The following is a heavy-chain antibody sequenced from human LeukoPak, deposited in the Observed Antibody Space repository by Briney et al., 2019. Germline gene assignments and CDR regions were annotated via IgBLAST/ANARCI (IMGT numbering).Heavy chain of an antibody. V-gene: IGHV4-59*01. D-gene: IGHD3-9*01. CDR1: GGSISSYY. CDR3: ARGGLRYFDWSPFDY. CDR2: IYYSGST. Sequence: PSETLSFTCTVSGGSISSYYWSWIRQPPGKGLEWIGYIYYSGSTNYNPSLKSRVTISVDTSKNQFSLKLSSVTAADTAVYYCARGGLRYFDWSPFDYWGQGTLVTVSS. J-gene: IGHJ4*02.